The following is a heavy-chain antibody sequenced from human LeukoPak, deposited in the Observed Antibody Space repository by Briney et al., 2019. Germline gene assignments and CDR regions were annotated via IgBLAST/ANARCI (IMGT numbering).Heavy chain of an antibody. D-gene: IGHD5-12*01. Sequence: GESLKISCKGSGYSFTSYWIGWVRQMPGKGLEWMGIIYPGDSDTRYSPSLQGQVTISADKSISTAYLQWCSLKASDTAMYYCARHPQYSGYDPHWFDPWGQGTLVTVSS. CDR1: GYSFTSYW. V-gene: IGHV5-51*01. J-gene: IGHJ5*02. CDR3: ARHPQYSGYDPHWFDP. CDR2: IYPGDSDT.